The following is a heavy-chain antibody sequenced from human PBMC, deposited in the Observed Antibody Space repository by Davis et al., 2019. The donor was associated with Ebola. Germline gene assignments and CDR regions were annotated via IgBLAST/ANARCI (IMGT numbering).Heavy chain of an antibody. CDR1: GGSISSSSYY. CDR2: IYYSGST. Sequence: SETLSLTCTVSGGSISSSSYYWGWIRQPPGKGLEWIGSIYYSGSTYYNPSLKSRVTISVDTSKNQFSLKLSSVTAADTAVYYCARHVSTMVRGVIIVPNWFDPWGQGTLVTVSS. CDR3: ARHVSTMVRGVIIVPNWFDP. D-gene: IGHD3-10*01. J-gene: IGHJ5*02. V-gene: IGHV4-39*01.